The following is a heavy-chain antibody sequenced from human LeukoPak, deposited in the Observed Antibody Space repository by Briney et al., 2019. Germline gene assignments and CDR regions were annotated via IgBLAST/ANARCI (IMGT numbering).Heavy chain of an antibody. CDR3: ANRRGDWYFDL. V-gene: IGHV4-31*03. D-gene: IGHD3-10*01. CDR2: IYYSGST. Sequence: SETLSLTCTVSGGSISSGGYYWSWIRQHPGKGLEWIGYIYYSGSTYYNPSLKSRVTISVDTSKNQFSLMLSSVTAADTAVYYCANRRGDWYFDLWGRGTLVTVSS. CDR1: GGSISSGGYY. J-gene: IGHJ2*01.